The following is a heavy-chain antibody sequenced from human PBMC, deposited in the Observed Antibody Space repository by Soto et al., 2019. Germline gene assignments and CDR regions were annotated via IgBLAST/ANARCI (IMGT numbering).Heavy chain of an antibody. CDR2: IYYSGST. CDR3: ARHHSSGWNYYYYGMDV. V-gene: IGHV4-30-4*01. Sequence: PSETLSLTCTVSGGSISSGDYYWSWILQPPGKGLEWIGYIYYSGSTYYNPSLKSRVTISVDTSKNQFSLKLSSVTAADTAVYYCARHHSSGWNYYYYGMDVWGKGTTVT. D-gene: IGHD6-19*01. J-gene: IGHJ6*04. CDR1: GGSISSGDYY.